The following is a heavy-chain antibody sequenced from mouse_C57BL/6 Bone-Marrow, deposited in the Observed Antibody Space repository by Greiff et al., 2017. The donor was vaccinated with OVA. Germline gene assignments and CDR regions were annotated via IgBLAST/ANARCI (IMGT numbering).Heavy chain of an antibody. J-gene: IGHJ2*01. CDR2: IRNKPNGSTT. V-gene: IGHV7-3*01. CDR1: GFTFTNYY. CDR3: ARYKGRVAVDYLDY. Sequence: VQVVESGGGLVQPGDSLSLSCAASGFTFTNYYMSWVRQPPGKALEWLAFIRNKPNGSTTEYSASVKGRFTISSDNSQSILYLQMNALRAEDSATYYCARYKGRVAVDYLDYWGQGTALTVSS. D-gene: IGHD1-1*01.